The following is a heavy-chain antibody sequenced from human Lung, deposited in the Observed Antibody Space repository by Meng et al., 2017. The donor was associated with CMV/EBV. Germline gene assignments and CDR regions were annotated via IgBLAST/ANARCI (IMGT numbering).Heavy chain of an antibody. CDR2: ISYDGSNK. D-gene: IGHD2-15*01. CDR1: GFTFSSYA. Sequence: QGRLGGSGGGWVRPWRSLGLSCAASGFTFSSYAMPWVRQAPGKGLEWVAVISYDGSNKYYADSVKGRFTISRDNSKNTLYLQMNSLRAEDTAVYYCAHGGGDCWGQGTLVTVSS. CDR3: AHGGGDC. V-gene: IGHV3-30-3*01. J-gene: IGHJ4*02.